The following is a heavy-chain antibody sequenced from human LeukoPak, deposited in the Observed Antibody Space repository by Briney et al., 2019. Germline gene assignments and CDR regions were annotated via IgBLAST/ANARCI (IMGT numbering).Heavy chain of an antibody. D-gene: IGHD3-10*01. CDR1: GFTFISYW. Sequence: GGSLRLSCAASGFTFISYWMHWVRQAPGKGLVWVSRINSDGSSTTYADSVKGRFTISRDNAKNTLYLQMNSLRAEDTAVYYCARESGSGSQIDYWGQGTLVTVSS. J-gene: IGHJ4*02. CDR2: INSDGSST. V-gene: IGHV3-74*03. CDR3: ARESGSGSQIDY.